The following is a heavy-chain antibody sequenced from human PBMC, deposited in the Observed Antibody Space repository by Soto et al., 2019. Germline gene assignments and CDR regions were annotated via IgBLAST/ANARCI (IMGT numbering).Heavy chain of an antibody. J-gene: IGHJ3*02. Sequence: VGSLRLSCAASGFIFSPYGIHWVRQAPGKGLEWVALIRNDGSDKYYAESVTGRFTISRDNSKNTVYLQMNSLRAEDTALYFCARDPRMAPFDIWGQGTMVTVSS. CDR1: GFIFSPYG. CDR3: ARDPRMAPFDI. V-gene: IGHV3-33*01. CDR2: IRNDGSDK.